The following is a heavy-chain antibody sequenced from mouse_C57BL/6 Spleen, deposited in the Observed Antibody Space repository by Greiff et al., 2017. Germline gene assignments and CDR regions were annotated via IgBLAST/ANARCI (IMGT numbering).Heavy chain of an antibody. D-gene: IGHD1-1*01. CDR3: ARCSYYGRRPYYAMDY. CDR2: IWSGGST. CDR1: GFSLTSYG. J-gene: IGHJ4*01. V-gene: IGHV2-2*01. Sequence: QVQLKQSGPGLVQPSQSLSITCTVSGFSLTSYGVHWVRQSPGKGLEWLGVIWSGGSTDYNAAFISRLSISKDNSKSQVFFKMNSLQADDTAIYYCARCSYYGRRPYYAMDYWGQGTSVTVSS.